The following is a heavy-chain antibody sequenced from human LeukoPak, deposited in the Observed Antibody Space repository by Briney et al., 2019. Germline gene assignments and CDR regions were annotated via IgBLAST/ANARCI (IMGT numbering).Heavy chain of an antibody. CDR3: ARDPRGGTSRDNWFDP. CDR1: GGSISSSSYY. V-gene: IGHV4-39*02. D-gene: IGHD1-1*01. CDR2: IYYSGST. J-gene: IGHJ5*02. Sequence: SETLSLTCTVSGGSISSSSYYWGWIRQPPGKGLEWIGSIYYSGSTYYNPSLKSRVTISVDTSKNQFSLKLSSVTAADTAVYYCARDPRGGTSRDNWFDPRGQGTLVTVSS.